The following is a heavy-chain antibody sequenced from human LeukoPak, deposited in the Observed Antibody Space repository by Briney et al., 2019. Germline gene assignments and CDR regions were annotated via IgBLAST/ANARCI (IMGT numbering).Heavy chain of an antibody. CDR1: GYTFTGYG. D-gene: IGHD3-10*01. V-gene: IGHV1-18*01. CDR3: ARVGGGSGSYYIFSPHDAFDI. Sequence: ASVKVSCKASGYTFTGYGISWVRQAPGQGLEWMGWISAYNGNTNYAQKLQGRVTMTTDTSTSTAYMELRSLRSDDTAVYYCARVGGGSGSYYIFSPHDAFDIWGQGTMVTVSS. J-gene: IGHJ3*02. CDR2: ISAYNGNT.